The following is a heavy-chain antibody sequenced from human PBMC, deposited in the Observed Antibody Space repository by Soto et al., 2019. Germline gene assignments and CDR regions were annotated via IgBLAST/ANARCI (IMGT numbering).Heavy chain of an antibody. V-gene: IGHV4-39*01. CDR1: NGSISSAIYY. CDR3: AGRRSLDSVQVYCGEISNRNLFDP. CDR2: IYHSGST. Sequence: QLQLQESGPGLVKPSETLSLTCTVSNGSISSAIYYWGWIRQPPGKGLEWIGSIYHSGSTYYNPSLHGRFPSSLDPSQSQFFFILSSETAADTAVYFCAGRRSLDSVQVYCGEISNRNLFDPWGQGTLVT. D-gene: IGHD3-16*02. J-gene: IGHJ5*02.